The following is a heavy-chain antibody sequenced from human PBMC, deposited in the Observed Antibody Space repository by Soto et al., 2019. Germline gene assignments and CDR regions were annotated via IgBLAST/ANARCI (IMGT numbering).Heavy chain of an antibody. D-gene: IGHD5-12*01. Sequence: GGSLRLSCAASGFTFSSYWMHWVRQAPGKGLVWVSRINSDGSSTSYADSVKGRFSISRDNAKSSLYLQMDSLRAEDTAVYYLVRWGGRDGYNVDWGQGTLVIVSS. CDR2: INSDGSST. CDR1: GFTFSSYW. V-gene: IGHV3-74*01. CDR3: VRWGGRDGYNVD. J-gene: IGHJ4*02.